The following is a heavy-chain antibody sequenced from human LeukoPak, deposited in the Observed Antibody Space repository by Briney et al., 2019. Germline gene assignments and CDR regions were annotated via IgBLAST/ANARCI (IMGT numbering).Heavy chain of an antibody. CDR1: GFTFSSYS. V-gene: IGHV3-21*01. Sequence: GGSLRLSCAASGFTFSSYSMNWVRQAPGKGLEWVSSISSNSSYLYYADSVKGRFTISRDNAKNSVYLQMNSLRAEDTAVYYCARGYGNFGYWGQGTLVTVSS. J-gene: IGHJ4*02. CDR2: ISSNSSYL. D-gene: IGHD6-13*01. CDR3: ARGYGNFGY.